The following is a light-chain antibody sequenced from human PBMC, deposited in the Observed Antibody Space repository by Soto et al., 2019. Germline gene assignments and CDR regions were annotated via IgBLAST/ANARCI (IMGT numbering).Light chain of an antibody. Sequence: QSVLAQPASVSGSPGQSITICCTLASGYVGTYSLVSWYQQHPGKAPKVVIYEGHKRPSGVPDRFSGSTSVNTASLTISGLQTDDEADYYCCLYVGATTYVFGTGTKVTVL. CDR1: SGYVGTYSL. J-gene: IGLJ1*01. V-gene: IGLV2-23*01. CDR2: EGH. CDR3: CLYVGATTYV.